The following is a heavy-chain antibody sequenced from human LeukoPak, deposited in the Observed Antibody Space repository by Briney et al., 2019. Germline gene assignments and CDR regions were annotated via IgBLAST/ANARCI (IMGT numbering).Heavy chain of an antibody. CDR1: GGSFSGYY. J-gene: IGHJ5*02. CDR3: ARLHSSSWCYGWFDP. CDR2: INHSGST. D-gene: IGHD6-13*01. V-gene: IGHV4-34*01. Sequence: PSETLSLTCAVYGGSFSGYYWSWIRQPPGKGLEWIGEINHSGSTNYNPSLKSRVTISVDTSKNQFSLKLSSVTAADTAVYYCARLHSSSWCYGWFDPWGQGTLVTVSS.